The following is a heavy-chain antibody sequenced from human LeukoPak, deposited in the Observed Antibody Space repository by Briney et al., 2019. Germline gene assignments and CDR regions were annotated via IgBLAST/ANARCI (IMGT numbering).Heavy chain of an antibody. CDR3: ARDLDGGSYDY. J-gene: IGHJ4*02. V-gene: IGHV1-18*01. Sequence: GASVRVSCKASGYSFASYGISWVRQAPGQGLEWMGWISAYNGNTNYAQKLQGRVTMTTDTSTSTAYMELRSLRSDDTAVYYCARDLDGGSYDYWGQGTLVTVSS. CDR1: GYSFASYG. D-gene: IGHD1-26*01. CDR2: ISAYNGNT.